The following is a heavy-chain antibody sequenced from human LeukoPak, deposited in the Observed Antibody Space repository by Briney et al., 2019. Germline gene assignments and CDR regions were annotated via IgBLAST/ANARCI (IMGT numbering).Heavy chain of an antibody. D-gene: IGHD3-10*01. Sequence: PSETLSLTCAVYGGSFSGYYWSWIRQPPGKGLEWIGEINHSGSTNYNPSLKSRVTISVDTSKNQFSLKLSSVTAADTAVYYCAREDGITMVQGPPFFDYWGQGTLVTVSS. CDR3: AREDGITMVQGPPFFDY. CDR1: GGSFSGYY. V-gene: IGHV4-34*01. CDR2: INHSGST. J-gene: IGHJ4*02.